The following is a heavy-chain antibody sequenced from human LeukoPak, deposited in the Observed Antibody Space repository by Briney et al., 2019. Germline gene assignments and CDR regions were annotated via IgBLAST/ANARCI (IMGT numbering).Heavy chain of an antibody. CDR3: ARVGTNCGGDCYPL. V-gene: IGHV3-23*01. CDR1: GFTFSNFA. D-gene: IGHD2-21*02. CDR2: VSSDGINT. Sequence: PGGSLRLSCSASGFTFSNFAMRWVRQAPGKGLEWVSAVSSDGINTYYTDSLKGRFTISRDNSKNTVFLQMHSLTAEDTAVYYCARVGTNCGGDCYPLWGQGTLVTVSS. J-gene: IGHJ4*02.